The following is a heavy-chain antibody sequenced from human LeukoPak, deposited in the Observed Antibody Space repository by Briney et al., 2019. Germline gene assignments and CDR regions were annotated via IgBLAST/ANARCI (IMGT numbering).Heavy chain of an antibody. CDR3: ARNRAMVRGVIFRWFDP. D-gene: IGHD3-10*01. V-gene: IGHV1-8*01. Sequence: ASVKVSCKASGYTFTSYDINWVRQATGQGLEWMGWMNPNSGNTGYAQKFQGRVTMTRNTSISTAYMELSSLRSEDTAVHYCARNRAMVRGVIFRWFDPWGQGTLVTVSS. J-gene: IGHJ5*02. CDR2: MNPNSGNT. CDR1: GYTFTSYD.